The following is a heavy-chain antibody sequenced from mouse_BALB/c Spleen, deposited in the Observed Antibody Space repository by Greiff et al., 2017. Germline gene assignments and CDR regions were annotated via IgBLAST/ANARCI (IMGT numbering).Heavy chain of an antibody. J-gene: IGHJ2*01. CDR3: ARGYRYYFDY. D-gene: IGHD2-14*01. Sequence: VQLKQSGAELVRPGALVKLSCKASGFNIKDYYMHWVKQRPEQGLEWIGWIDPENGNTIYDPKFQGKASITADTSSNTAYLQLSSLTSEDTAVYYCARGYRYYFDYWGQGTTLTVSS. CDR1: GFNIKDYY. CDR2: IDPENGNT. V-gene: IGHV14-1*02.